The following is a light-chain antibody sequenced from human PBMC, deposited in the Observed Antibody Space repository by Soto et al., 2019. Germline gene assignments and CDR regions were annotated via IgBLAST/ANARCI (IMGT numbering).Light chain of an antibody. CDR1: SSDIGAYTV. Sequence: QSALTQPASVSGSPGQSITISCTGTSSDIGAYTVVSWYQQHPGKAPKLMLYDVNIRPSGVSNRFSGSKSGNTASLTISEHQAEDEADYYGTSWTTSTTMIFGGGTKLTVL. CDR3: TSWTTSTTMI. V-gene: IGLV2-14*03. CDR2: DVN. J-gene: IGLJ2*01.